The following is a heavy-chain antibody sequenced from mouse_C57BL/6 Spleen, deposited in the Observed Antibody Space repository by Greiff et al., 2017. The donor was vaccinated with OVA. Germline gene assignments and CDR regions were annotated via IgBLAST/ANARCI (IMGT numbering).Heavy chain of an antibody. Sequence: VQLQQSGAELVRPGSSVKLSCKASGYTFTSYWMHWVKQRPIQGLEWIGNIDPSDSETHYNQKFKDKATLTVDKSSSTAYMQLSSLTSEDSAVYYCARDTTVVPFAYWGQGTLVTVSA. V-gene: IGHV1-52*01. CDR3: ARDTTVVPFAY. D-gene: IGHD1-1*01. CDR1: GYTFTSYW. CDR2: IDPSDSET. J-gene: IGHJ3*01.